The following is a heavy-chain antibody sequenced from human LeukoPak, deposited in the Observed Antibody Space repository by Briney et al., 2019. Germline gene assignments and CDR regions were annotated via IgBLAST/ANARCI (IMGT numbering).Heavy chain of an antibody. CDR3: ARDLLGWFDP. Sequence: SETLSLTCTVSGGSISSSSYYWGWIRQPPGKGLEWIGYIYYSGSTNYNPSLKSRVTISVDTSKNQFSLKLSSVTAADTAVYYCARDLLGWFDPWGQGTLVTVSS. CDR2: IYYSGST. V-gene: IGHV4-61*01. CDR1: GGSISSSSYY. J-gene: IGHJ5*02.